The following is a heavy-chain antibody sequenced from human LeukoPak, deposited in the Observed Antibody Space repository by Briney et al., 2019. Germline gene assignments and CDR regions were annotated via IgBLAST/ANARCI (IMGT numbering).Heavy chain of an antibody. J-gene: IGHJ4*02. V-gene: IGHV4-61*02. D-gene: IGHD3-22*01. Sequence: PSQTLSLTCTVSGGSISSGSYYWSWLRQPAGTGLEWIGRIYTSGSTNYNPSLKSRVTISVDTSKNQFSLKLSSVTAADTAVYYCARTYYYDSSGYYVVGYFDYWGQGTLVTVSS. CDR1: GGSISSGSYY. CDR3: ARTYYYDSSGYYVVGYFDY. CDR2: IYTSGST.